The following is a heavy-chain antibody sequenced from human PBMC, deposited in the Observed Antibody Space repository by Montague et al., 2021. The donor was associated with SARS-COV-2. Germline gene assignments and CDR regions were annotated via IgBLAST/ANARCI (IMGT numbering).Heavy chain of an antibody. J-gene: IGHJ6*02. Sequence: SETLSLTCAVSGGSIRSSNWWSWVRQPPGKGLEWIGEIYHSGSTNYNPSLKSRVTISVDKSKNQFSLKLSSVTAADTAVYYCARETTVRYYYYYGMDVWGQGTMVTVSS. CDR1: GGSIRSSNW. D-gene: IGHD4-17*01. CDR2: IYHSGST. V-gene: IGHV4-4*02. CDR3: ARETTVRYYYYYGMDV.